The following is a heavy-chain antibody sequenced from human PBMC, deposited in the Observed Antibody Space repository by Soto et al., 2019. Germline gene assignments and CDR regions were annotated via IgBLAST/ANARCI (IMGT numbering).Heavy chain of an antibody. CDR2: ISVDGRND. CDR1: GFTLSSSV. D-gene: IGHD6-19*01. J-gene: IGHJ3*02. CDR3: AKEGHTSGRCGCFNI. V-gene: IGHV3-30*18. Sequence: GGSLRLSCEASGFTLSSSVMHWVRQAPGKRLEWLSVISVDGRNDLHAGAVKGRFTISRDISKNMVYLQMNDLRPDDTAMYFCAKEGHTSGRCGCFNIWGQGTMVTVS.